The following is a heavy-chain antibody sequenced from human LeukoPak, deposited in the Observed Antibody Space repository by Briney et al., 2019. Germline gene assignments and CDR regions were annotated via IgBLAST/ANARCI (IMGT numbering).Heavy chain of an antibody. J-gene: IGHJ3*02. V-gene: IGHV1-69*05. CDR3: AGALFHYDSSGYDMGAYDI. CDR2: TTPIFGSA. CDR1: GGTFSNYA. D-gene: IGHD3-22*01. Sequence: GASVKVACKASGGTFSNYALSWVRQAPGRGLEWMGGTTPIFGSAEYAQNFQGRVTVTTDESTSTAYMEMSSLRSDDTAVYYCAGALFHYDSSGYDMGAYDIWGQGTKVTVSS.